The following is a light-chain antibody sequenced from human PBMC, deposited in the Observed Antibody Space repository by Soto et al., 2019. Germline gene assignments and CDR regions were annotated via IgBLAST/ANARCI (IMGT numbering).Light chain of an antibody. V-gene: IGKV2-28*01. CDR2: LGS. CDR3: MQALQTRVT. Sequence: DIVMTQSPLSLPVTPGEPASISCRSSQSLLHSNGYNYLDWYLQKPGQSPQLLIYLGSNRASGVPDRFSGSGSGTDFTLKISRVEAEDVGVYYCMQALQTRVTFGGGTNVEIK. J-gene: IGKJ4*01. CDR1: QSLLHSNGYNY.